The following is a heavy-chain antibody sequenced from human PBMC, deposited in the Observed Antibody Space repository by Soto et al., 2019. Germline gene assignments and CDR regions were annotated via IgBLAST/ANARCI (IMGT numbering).Heavy chain of an antibody. D-gene: IGHD3-3*01. V-gene: IGHV3-23*01. CDR2: ISGSGGST. Sequence: HPGGSLRLSCAASGFTFSSYAMSWVRQAPGKGLEWVSAISGSGGSTYYADSVKGRFTISRDNSKNTLYLQMNSLRAEDTAVYYCAKPLSYHFWSGYYDGMWDVWGQGTTVTVSS. CDR3: AKPLSYHFWSGYYDGMWDV. CDR1: GFTFSSYA. J-gene: IGHJ6*02.